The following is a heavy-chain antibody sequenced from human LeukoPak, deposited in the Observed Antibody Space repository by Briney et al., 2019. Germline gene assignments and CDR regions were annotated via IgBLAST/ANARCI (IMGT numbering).Heavy chain of an antibody. D-gene: IGHD6-6*01. Sequence: GGSLRLSCAASGFTFSSYWMHWVRQAPRKGLVWVSRMNSDGRSTSHADSVKGRFTLSRDNAKKPLYLQMNSMRAEDTAVYYCAKRAARPAYYFDFWGQGTLVTISS. J-gene: IGHJ4*02. CDR3: AKRAARPAYYFDF. V-gene: IGHV3-74*01. CDR2: MNSDGRST. CDR1: GFTFSSYW.